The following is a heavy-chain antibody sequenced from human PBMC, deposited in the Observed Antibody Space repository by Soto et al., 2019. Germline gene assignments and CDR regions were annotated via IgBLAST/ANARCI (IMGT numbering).Heavy chain of an antibody. CDR2: IDGGSSAI. CDR3: TREGS. J-gene: IGHJ4*02. CDR1: GFIFSDYS. V-gene: IGHV3-48*02. Sequence: EVQLVESGGGLVQPGGSLRLACAASGFIFSDYSMNWVRQVPGKGLEWIAYIDGGSSAIHYTDSVKVRFTISRDNARNSLYLQMYSLSDEDTAVYYCTREGSWGRGTQVTVSS.